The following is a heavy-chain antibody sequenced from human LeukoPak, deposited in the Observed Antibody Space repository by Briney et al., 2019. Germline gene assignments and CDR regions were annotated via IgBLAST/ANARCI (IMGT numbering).Heavy chain of an antibody. J-gene: IGHJ4*02. V-gene: IGHV5-51*01. Sequence: GESLKISCKGSGYSFTSYWIGWVRQMPGKGLEWMGIIYPGDSDTRYSPSFQGQVTTSADKSISTAYLQWSSLKASDTAMYYCARYSRIAAAASRTFDYWGQGTLVTVSS. CDR3: ARYSRIAAAASRTFDY. CDR2: IYPGDSDT. D-gene: IGHD6-13*01. CDR1: GYSFTSYW.